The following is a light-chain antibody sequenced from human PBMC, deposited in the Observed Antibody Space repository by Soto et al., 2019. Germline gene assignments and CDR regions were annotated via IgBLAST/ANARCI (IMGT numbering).Light chain of an antibody. CDR2: VAS. CDR1: QTVSSSY. J-gene: IGKJ4*01. Sequence: EIVLTQSPGTLSLSPGERATLSCRASQTVSSSYLAWYQQKPGQAPRLLIYVASSRATGIPDRFSGSGYGTDFTLTISRLEPEDFAVYYCQQYASSLLTFGGGTKVEIK. CDR3: QQYASSLLT. V-gene: IGKV3-20*01.